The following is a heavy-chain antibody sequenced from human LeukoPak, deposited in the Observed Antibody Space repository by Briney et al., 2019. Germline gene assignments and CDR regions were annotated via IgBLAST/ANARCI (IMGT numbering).Heavy chain of an antibody. CDR3: ARGLVGLTPHAGVFQI. Sequence: SETLPLTCIVSGGSFSSSYWSWIRQPPGKGLEWIAYIYSNGNTNSNPSLKSRVTIAVDTSQSQFSLKLSSVTAADTAVYYCARGLVGLTPHAGVFQIWGQGTKVTVSS. J-gene: IGHJ3*02. D-gene: IGHD1-26*01. CDR2: IYSNGNT. V-gene: IGHV4-59*01. CDR1: GGSFSSSY.